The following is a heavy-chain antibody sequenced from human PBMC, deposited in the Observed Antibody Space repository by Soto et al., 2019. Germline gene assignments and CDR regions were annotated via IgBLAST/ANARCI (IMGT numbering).Heavy chain of an antibody. CDR1: GGSISSGGYY. Sequence: PSETLSLTCTVSGGSISSGGYYWSWIRQHPGKGLEWIGYIYYSGSTYYNPSLKSRVTLSVDTSKNQFSLKLSSVTAADTAVYYCAREPYSSSPRDYYYGMDVWGQGTTVTVSS. V-gene: IGHV4-31*03. J-gene: IGHJ6*02. CDR3: AREPYSSSPRDYYYGMDV. CDR2: IYYSGST. D-gene: IGHD6-13*01.